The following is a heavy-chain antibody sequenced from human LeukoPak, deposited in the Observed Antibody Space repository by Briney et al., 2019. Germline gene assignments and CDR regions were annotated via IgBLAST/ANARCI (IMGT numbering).Heavy chain of an antibody. CDR2: ISGNGGST. CDR3: VKEHCSSTSCFYFDY. D-gene: IGHD2-2*01. Sequence: PGRSLRLSCAASGFTFRNYGMHWVRQAPGKGLEYVSAISGNGGSTHYADSVKGRFTISRDNSKNTLYLQMTSLKAEDTAVYYCVKEHCSSTSCFYFDYWGQGTLVTVSS. J-gene: IGHJ4*02. CDR1: GFTFRNYG. V-gene: IGHV3-64D*06.